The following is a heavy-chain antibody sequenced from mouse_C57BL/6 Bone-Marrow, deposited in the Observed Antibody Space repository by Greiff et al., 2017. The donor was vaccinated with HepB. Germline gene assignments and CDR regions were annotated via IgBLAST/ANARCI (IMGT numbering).Heavy chain of an antibody. CDR2: ISYDGSN. D-gene: IGHD2-4*01. CDR3: ARGRYDYYRYFDD. CDR1: GYSITSGYY. V-gene: IGHV3-6*01. J-gene: IGHJ1*03. Sequence: EVQRVESGPGLVKPSQSLSLTCSVTGYSITSGYYWNWIRQIPGNKLEWMGYISYDGSNNYNPSLKNRSSITRDTSKNQFFLKLNSVTTEDTATYYCARGRYDYYRYFDDWGTGTTVTVSA.